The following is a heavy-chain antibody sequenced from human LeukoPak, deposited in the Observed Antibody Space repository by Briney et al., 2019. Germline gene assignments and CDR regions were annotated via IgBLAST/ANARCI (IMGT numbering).Heavy chain of an antibody. CDR3: AKDRLAYYYGSGSYVDY. J-gene: IGHJ4*02. D-gene: IGHD3-10*01. CDR1: GFTFSSYS. V-gene: IGHV3-48*04. Sequence: PGGSLRLSCAASGFTFSSYSMNWVRQAPGKGLEWVSYISSSSSTIYYADSVKGRFTISRDNAKNSLYLQMNSLRAEDTAVYYCAKDRLAYYYGSGSYVDYWGQGTLVTVSS. CDR2: ISSSSSTI.